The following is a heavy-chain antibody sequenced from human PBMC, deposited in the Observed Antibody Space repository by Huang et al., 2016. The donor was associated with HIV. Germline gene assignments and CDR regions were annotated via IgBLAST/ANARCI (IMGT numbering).Heavy chain of an antibody. CDR1: GFSFDSFD. J-gene: IGHJ5*02. D-gene: IGHD3-10*01. V-gene: IGHV3-21*01. Sequence: DVQLVESGGGLVKPGGSLRLSCAASGFSFDSFDMHWVRQAPGKGLGWVASITASSSFKDYAGSLTGRFTVSRDNAKNSLYLQMNSLRPEDTAVYYCVRENYGSGSTLHWFDPWGQGTLVTVSS. CDR3: VRENYGSGSTLHWFDP. CDR2: ITASSSFK.